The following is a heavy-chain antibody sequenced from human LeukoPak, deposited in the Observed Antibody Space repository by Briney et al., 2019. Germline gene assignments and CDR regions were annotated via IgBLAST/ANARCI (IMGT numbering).Heavy chain of an antibody. Sequence: SETLSLTCTVSGGSISSSSYYWSWIRQPPGKGLEWIGYIYYSGSTNYNPSLKSRVTISVDTSKNQFSLKLSSVTAADTAVYYCARPVTAGQYGGNSLDYWGQGTLVTVSS. D-gene: IGHD4-23*01. CDR3: ARPVTAGQYGGNSLDY. V-gene: IGHV4-61*05. J-gene: IGHJ4*02. CDR2: IYYSGST. CDR1: GGSISSSSYY.